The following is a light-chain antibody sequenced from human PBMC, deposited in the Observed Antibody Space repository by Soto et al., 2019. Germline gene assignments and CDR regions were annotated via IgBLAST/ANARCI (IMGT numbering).Light chain of an antibody. Sequence: QLVLTQWPSASASLGASVKLTCTLSSGHSSYAIAWHQQQPEKGPRFLMKLNSDGSHSKGDGISDRFSGSSSGAERYLTISSLQSEDEADYYCQTWGADSVIFGGGTKVTVL. V-gene: IGLV4-69*01. CDR2: LNSDGSH. CDR3: QTWGADSVI. J-gene: IGLJ2*01. CDR1: SGHSSYA.